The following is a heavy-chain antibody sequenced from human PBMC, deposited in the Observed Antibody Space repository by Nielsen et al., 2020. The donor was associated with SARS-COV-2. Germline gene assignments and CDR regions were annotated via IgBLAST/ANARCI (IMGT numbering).Heavy chain of an antibody. V-gene: IGHV4-31*03. CDR3: ARDLRYFDWLLTQLDWFDP. D-gene: IGHD3-9*01. CDR2: IYYSGST. J-gene: IGHJ5*02. Sequence: SETLSLTCTVSGGSISSGGYYWSWIRQHPGKGLEWIGYIYYSGSTYYNPSLKSRVTISVDTSKNQFSLKLSSVTAADTAEYYCARDLRYFDWLLTQLDWFDPWGQGTLVTVSS. CDR1: GGSISSGGYY.